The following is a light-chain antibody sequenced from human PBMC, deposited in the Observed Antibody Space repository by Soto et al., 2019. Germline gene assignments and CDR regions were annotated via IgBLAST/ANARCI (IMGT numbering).Light chain of an antibody. Sequence: EIVLTQSPATLSLSPGERATLSCRASQSVISYLAWYQQKPGQAPRLLIYGASTRATAIPARFSGSGSATEFTLTISSLQSEDFAVYYCQQYNNWPITFGQGTRLEIK. V-gene: IGKV3-15*01. CDR3: QQYNNWPIT. J-gene: IGKJ5*01. CDR2: GAS. CDR1: QSVISY.